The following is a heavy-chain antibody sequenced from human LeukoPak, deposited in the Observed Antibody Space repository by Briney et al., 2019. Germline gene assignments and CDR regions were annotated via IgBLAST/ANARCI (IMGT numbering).Heavy chain of an antibody. J-gene: IGHJ4*02. CDR3: ARAVRDGYNWMTDY. Sequence: GGSLRLSCEVSGFTFSDYGMFWVRQAPGKGLVWVSRINTDGSSRSNADSVKGRFTISRDNAKNTLYLQMNSLRAEDAAVYYCARAVRDGYNWMTDYWGQGTLVTVSS. D-gene: IGHD5-24*01. CDR1: GFTFSDYG. V-gene: IGHV3-74*01. CDR2: INTDGSSR.